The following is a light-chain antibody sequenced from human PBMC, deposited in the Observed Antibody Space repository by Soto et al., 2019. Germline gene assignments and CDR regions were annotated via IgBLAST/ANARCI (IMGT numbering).Light chain of an antibody. J-gene: IGLJ2*01. CDR3: CSYAGSRGLV. CDR2: EGS. V-gene: IGLV2-23*01. Sequence: QSALTQPASVSGSPGQSITISCTGTSSDVGGYNYVSWYQHHPGKAPELMIYEGSKRPSGVSNRFSGSKSGNTASLTISGLQAEDEADYYCCSYAGSRGLVFGGGTKLTVL. CDR1: SSDVGGYNY.